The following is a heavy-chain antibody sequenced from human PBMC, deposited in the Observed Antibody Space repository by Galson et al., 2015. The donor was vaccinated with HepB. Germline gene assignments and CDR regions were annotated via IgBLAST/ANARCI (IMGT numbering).Heavy chain of an antibody. CDR1: GGSISSYY. CDR2: IYYSGST. D-gene: IGHD1-26*01. CDR3: ASPSGSYPDAFDI. V-gene: IGHV4-59*08. Sequence: LSLTCTVSGGSISSYYWSWIRQPPGKGLEWIGYIYYSGSTNYNPSLKSRVTISVDTSKNQFSLKLSSVTAADTAVYYCASPSGSYPDAFDIWGQGTMVTVSS. J-gene: IGHJ3*02.